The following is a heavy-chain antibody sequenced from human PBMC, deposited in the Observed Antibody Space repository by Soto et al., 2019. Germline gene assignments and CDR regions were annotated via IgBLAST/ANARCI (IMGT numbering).Heavy chain of an antibody. Sequence: ASVKVSCKVSGYTLTELSMHWVRQAPGKGLEWMGGFDPEDGETIYAQKFQGRVTMTEDTSTDTAYMELSSLRSEDTAVYYCATDPPYSSSSTRYDYWGQGTLVTVSS. CDR1: GYTLTELS. V-gene: IGHV1-24*01. D-gene: IGHD6-6*01. J-gene: IGHJ4*02. CDR2: FDPEDGET. CDR3: ATDPPYSSSSTRYDY.